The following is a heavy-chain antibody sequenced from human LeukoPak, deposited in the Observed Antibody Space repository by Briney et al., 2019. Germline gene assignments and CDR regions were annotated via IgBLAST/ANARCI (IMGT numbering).Heavy chain of an antibody. D-gene: IGHD6-19*01. J-gene: IGHJ6*03. CDR3: ARALGAVAADYYYYYMDV. CDR1: GGSFSSYY. Sequence: PSETLSLTCAVYGGSFSSYYWGWIRQPPGKGLEWIGSIYYSGSTYYNPSLKSRVTISVDTSKNQFSLKLSSVTAADTAVYYCARALGAVAADYYYYYMDVWGKGTTVTVSS. CDR2: IYYSGST. V-gene: IGHV4-39*07.